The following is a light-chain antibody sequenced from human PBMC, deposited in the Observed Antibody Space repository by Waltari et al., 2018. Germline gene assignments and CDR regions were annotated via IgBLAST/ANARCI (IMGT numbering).Light chain of an antibody. Sequence: DIQLTHSQSSLSASLGDRVTITCRASQNIDTFLNWYQQRPGKAPKVLIYGASSLQTGVPSRFSGSGSGTQFTLTIRSLQPDDFATYYCQQSHTMLYTFGQGTKLEIK. CDR1: QNIDTF. V-gene: IGKV1-39*01. CDR3: QQSHTMLYT. CDR2: GAS. J-gene: IGKJ2*01.